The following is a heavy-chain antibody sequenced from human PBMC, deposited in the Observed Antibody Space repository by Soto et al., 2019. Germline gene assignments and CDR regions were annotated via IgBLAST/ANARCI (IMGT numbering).Heavy chain of an antibody. J-gene: IGHJ3*02. V-gene: IGHV3-30*18. Sequence: PGGSLRLSCAASGFTFSSYGMHWVRQAPGKGLEWVAVISYDGSNKYYADSVKGRFTISRDNSKNTLYLQMNSLRAKDTAVYYCAKDEMGGREYSGYDDAFDIWGQGTMVTVSS. D-gene: IGHD5-12*01. CDR2: ISYDGSNK. CDR1: GFTFSSYG. CDR3: AKDEMGGREYSGYDDAFDI.